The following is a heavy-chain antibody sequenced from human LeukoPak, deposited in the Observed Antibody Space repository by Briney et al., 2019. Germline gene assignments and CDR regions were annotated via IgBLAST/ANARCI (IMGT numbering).Heavy chain of an antibody. Sequence: SGTLSLTCSVSGDSVNSGRYYWSWIRQPPGKGLEWIGYIHYSGSTSYNPSLKSRVTILVDRSKNQFSLELNSVTAADTAVYYCARRGIEATGPEYFHHWGQGTLVTVSS. V-gene: IGHV4-61*01. J-gene: IGHJ1*01. D-gene: IGHD6-13*01. CDR2: IHYSGST. CDR1: GDSVNSGRYY. CDR3: ARRGIEATGPEYFHH.